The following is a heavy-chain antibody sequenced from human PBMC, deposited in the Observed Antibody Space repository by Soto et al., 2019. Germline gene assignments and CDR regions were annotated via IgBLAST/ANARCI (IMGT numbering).Heavy chain of an antibody. V-gene: IGHV1-8*01. CDR3: SRERSAAGTGWFDP. D-gene: IGHD6-13*01. CDR1: GYTFTSYD. J-gene: IGHJ5*02. Sequence: QVQLVQSGAEVKKPGASVKVSCKASGYTFTSYDINWVRQATGQGLEWMGWMNPNSGNTGYAQKFQGRVTMTRNTSISTAYMELSSLRSEDTAVYYCSRERSAAGTGWFDPWGQGTLVTVSS. CDR2: MNPNSGNT.